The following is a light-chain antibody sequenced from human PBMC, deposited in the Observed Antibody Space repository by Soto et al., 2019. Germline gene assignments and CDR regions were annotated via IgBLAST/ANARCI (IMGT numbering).Light chain of an antibody. Sequence: SYELTQPHSVSVAPGQTARIPCGGSNIGTKSVHWYQQKPGQAPVLVIYDDGDRPSGIPERFSGSNSGNTATLTITRVEAGDEADYYCQVWDSSSDQYVFGTGTKVPVL. CDR3: QVWDSSSDQYV. J-gene: IGLJ1*01. CDR2: DDG. V-gene: IGLV3-21*02. CDR1: NIGTKS.